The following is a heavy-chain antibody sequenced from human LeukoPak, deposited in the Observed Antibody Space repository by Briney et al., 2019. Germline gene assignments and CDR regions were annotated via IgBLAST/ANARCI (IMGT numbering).Heavy chain of an antibody. CDR2: IWRDGNRR. Sequence: GTSLRLSCAASGFTFSSYDMHWVRRAPGKGLEWVASIWRDGNRRYHADSVEGRFTISRDNSKNTVYVQMNSLRADDTAVYYCTRAAGITGTSRDNWFDPWGQGTPVIVSS. D-gene: IGHD1/OR15-1a*01. J-gene: IGHJ5*02. CDR3: TRAAGITGTSRDNWFDP. V-gene: IGHV3-33*01. CDR1: GFTFSSYD.